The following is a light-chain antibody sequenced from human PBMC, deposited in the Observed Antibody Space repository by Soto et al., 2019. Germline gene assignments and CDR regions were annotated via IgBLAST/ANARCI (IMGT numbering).Light chain of an antibody. CDR3: EAWDSSLSAGV. V-gene: IGLV1-51*01. CDR1: RSNIGNNY. CDR2: DND. Sequence: VLTQPPSVSVAPGQKVTVSCSGSRSNIGNNYVSWYQHLPGTAPKLLIYDNDKRPSGIPDRFSASKSGTSATLGITGLQTGDEADYYCEAWDSSLSAGVFGGGTKVTVL. J-gene: IGLJ3*02.